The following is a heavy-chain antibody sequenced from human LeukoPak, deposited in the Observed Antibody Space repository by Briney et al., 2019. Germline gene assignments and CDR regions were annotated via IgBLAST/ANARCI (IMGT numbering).Heavy chain of an antibody. CDR2: IIPIFGTA. CDR3: AGVVITNAEYFQH. Sequence: SVKVSCKASGGTFSSYAISWVRQAPGQGLEWMGRIIPIFGTANHAQKFQGRVTITTDESTSTAYMELSSLRSEDTAVYYCAGVVITNAEYFQHWGQGTLVTVSS. J-gene: IGHJ1*01. CDR1: GGTFSSYA. V-gene: IGHV1-69*05. D-gene: IGHD3-22*01.